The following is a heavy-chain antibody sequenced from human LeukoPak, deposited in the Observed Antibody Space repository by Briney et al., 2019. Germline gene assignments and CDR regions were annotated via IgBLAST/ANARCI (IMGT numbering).Heavy chain of an antibody. V-gene: IGHV1-46*01. CDR1: GYTFTSYY. CDR2: INPSGGST. Sequence: VASVKVSCKASGYTFTSYYMHWVRQAPGQGLEWMGIINPSGGSTSYAQKFQGRVTMTRDTSTSTVYMELSSLRSEDTAVYYCAREGSSSWRGPYFQHWGQGTLVTVSS. CDR3: AREGSSSWRGPYFQH. J-gene: IGHJ1*01. D-gene: IGHD6-13*01.